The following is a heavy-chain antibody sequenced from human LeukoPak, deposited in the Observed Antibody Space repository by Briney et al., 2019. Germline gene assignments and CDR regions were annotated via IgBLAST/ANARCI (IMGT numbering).Heavy chain of an antibody. Sequence: SETLSLTCTVSGFSLSSGYYWGWIRQPPGKGLEWIGNIYHGGSTYYNPSLKSRVAISVDTSKNQFSLKLSSVTAADTAVYYCARNRDGYNSFDYWGQGTLVTVSS. V-gene: IGHV4-38-2*02. D-gene: IGHD5-24*01. CDR2: IYHGGST. CDR1: GFSLSSGYY. CDR3: ARNRDGYNSFDY. J-gene: IGHJ4*02.